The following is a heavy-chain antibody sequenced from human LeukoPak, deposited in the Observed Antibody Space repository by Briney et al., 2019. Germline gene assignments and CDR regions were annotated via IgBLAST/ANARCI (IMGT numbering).Heavy chain of an antibody. V-gene: IGHV3-11*04. Sequence: GGSLRLSCTASGLTFSDYYMSWIRQAPGKGLEWVSYITTSDSTIYYADSVKGRFTISRDNAKNSLYLQMNSLRAEDTAVYYCARVRFSGMGYYMDVWGKGTTVTVSS. CDR2: ITTSDSTI. CDR1: GLTFSDYY. CDR3: ARVRFSGMGYYMDV. J-gene: IGHJ6*03. D-gene: IGHD6-13*01.